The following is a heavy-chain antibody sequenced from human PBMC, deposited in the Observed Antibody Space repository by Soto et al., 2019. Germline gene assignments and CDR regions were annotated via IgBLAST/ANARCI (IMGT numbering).Heavy chain of an antibody. CDR1: GVNFSSYA. J-gene: IGHJ4*02. CDR2: ISGSGGST. CDR3: AKSFTKSGRHFDY. D-gene: IGHD2-15*01. Sequence: SGGSLRLSCAASGVNFSSYAMSWVRQAPGKGLEWVSAISGSGGSTYYADSVKGRFTISRDNSKSTLYLQMNSLRAEDTAVYYCAKSFTKSGRHFDYWGQGTLVTVSS. V-gene: IGHV3-23*01.